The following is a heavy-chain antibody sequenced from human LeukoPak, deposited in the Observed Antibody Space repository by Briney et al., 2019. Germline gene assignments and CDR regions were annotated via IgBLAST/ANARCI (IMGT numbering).Heavy chain of an antibody. Sequence: GASVKVSCKASGGTFSSHTISWVRQAPGQGLEWMGGITPKFDTVNYAQKLQGRVTMTTDTSTSTAYMELRSLRSDDTAVYYCARGGGSSWYAFDYWGQGTLVTVSS. V-gene: IGHV1-69*05. CDR3: ARGGGSSWYAFDY. CDR2: ITPKFDTV. D-gene: IGHD6-13*01. J-gene: IGHJ4*02. CDR1: GGTFSSHT.